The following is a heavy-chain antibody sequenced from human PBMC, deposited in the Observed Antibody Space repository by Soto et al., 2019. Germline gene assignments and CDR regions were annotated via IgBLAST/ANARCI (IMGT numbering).Heavy chain of an antibody. Sequence: GSLRLSCAASGFTFSNAWMNWVRQAPGKGLEWVGRIKSKTDGGTTDYAAPVKGRFTISRDDSKNTLYLQMNSLKTEDTAVYYCTTDWFGSIPYYYYGMDVWGQGTTVTVSS. CDR3: TTDWFGSIPYYYYGMDV. CDR2: IKSKTDGGTT. CDR1: GFTFSNAW. V-gene: IGHV3-15*07. J-gene: IGHJ6*02. D-gene: IGHD3-10*01.